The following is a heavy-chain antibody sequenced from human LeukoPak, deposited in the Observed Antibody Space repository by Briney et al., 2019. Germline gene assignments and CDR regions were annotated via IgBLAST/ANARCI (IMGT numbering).Heavy chain of an antibody. D-gene: IGHD3-3*01. CDR3: ARTPVVTIFGVVIARYYFDY. CDR1: GYTFTSYG. J-gene: IGHJ4*02. CDR2: ISAYNGNT. V-gene: IGHV1-18*01. Sequence: ASVKVSCKASGYTFTSYGISWVRQAPGQGLEWMGWISAYNGNTNYAQKLQGRVTMTTDTSTSTAYMELRSLRSDGTAVYYCARTPVVTIFGVVIARYYFDYWGQGTLVTVSS.